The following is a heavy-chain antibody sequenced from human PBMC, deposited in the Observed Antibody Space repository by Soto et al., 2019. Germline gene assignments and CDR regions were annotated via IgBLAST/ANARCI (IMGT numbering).Heavy chain of an antibody. Sequence: QITLKESGPTLVKPTQTLTLTCTFSGFSLSTNGVGVGWVRQPPGQALEWLALIYWNDDKRYSPSLRSRLAITKDTTKNQVVLKTTNMDPVDTATYYCAHRGGGEDSVWGGYRTAGAYYYDGLDVWGQGTTVTVAS. D-gene: IGHD3-16*02. J-gene: IGHJ6*02. CDR1: GFSLSTNGVG. V-gene: IGHV2-5*01. CDR3: AHRGGGEDSVWGGYRTAGAYYYDGLDV. CDR2: IYWNDDK.